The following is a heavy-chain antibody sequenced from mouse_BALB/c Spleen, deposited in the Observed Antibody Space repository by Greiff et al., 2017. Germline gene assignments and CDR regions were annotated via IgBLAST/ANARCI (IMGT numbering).Heavy chain of an antibody. CDR3: ARDITGMDY. J-gene: IGHJ4*01. CDR2: IRNKANGYTT. Sequence: EVKLMESGGGLVQPGGSLRLSCATSGFTFTDYYMSWVRQPPGKALEWLGFIRNKANGYTTEYSASVKGRFTISRDNSQSILYLQMNTLRAEDSATYYCARDITGMDYWGQGTSVTVSS. CDR1: GFTFTDYY. D-gene: IGHD4-1*01. V-gene: IGHV7-3*02.